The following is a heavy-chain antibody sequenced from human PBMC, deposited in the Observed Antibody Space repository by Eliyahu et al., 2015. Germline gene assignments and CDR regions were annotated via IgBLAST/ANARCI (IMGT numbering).Heavy chain of an antibody. D-gene: IGHD6-19*01. CDR1: GXSINSXY. CDR2: IYYSGST. V-gene: IGHV4-59*01. CDR3: ARDSSGWYGAIDY. J-gene: IGHJ4*02. Sequence: QVQLQESGPGLVKPSETLSLTCXVXGXSINSXYWIWIRQPPGKGLEWIGYIYYSGSTNYNPSLKSRATISVDTSKNQFSLKLSSVTAADTAVYYCARDSSGWYGAIDYWGQGTLVTVSS.